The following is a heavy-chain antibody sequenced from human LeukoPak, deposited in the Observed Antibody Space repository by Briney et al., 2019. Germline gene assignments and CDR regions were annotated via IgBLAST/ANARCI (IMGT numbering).Heavy chain of an antibody. D-gene: IGHD3-3*01. V-gene: IGHV3-23*01. CDR2: VSGSCNNA. CDR3: APDLRGAAWTLDY. J-gene: IGHJ4*02. CDR1: GFTFRNYG. Sequence: PGGSLRLSCVASGFTFRNYGMSWVRQAPGKGLEWVSVVSGSCNNAYFADSVKGRFTISRDNSKNTLYLQMNSLRGEDTAVYYCAPDLRGAAWTLDYWGQGTLVTVSS.